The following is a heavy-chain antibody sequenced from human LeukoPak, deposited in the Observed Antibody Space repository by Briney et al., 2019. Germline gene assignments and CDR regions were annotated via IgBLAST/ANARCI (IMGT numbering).Heavy chain of an antibody. D-gene: IGHD2-15*01. V-gene: IGHV3-33*01. CDR1: GFTFSTYA. CDR2: IWHDGSNK. CDR3: ARSQYCSGGSCYRLGDY. J-gene: IGHJ4*02. Sequence: GRSLRLSCAASGFTFSTYAMHWVRQAPGKGLEWVAVIWHDGSNKYYADSVKGRFTISRDNSKNTLYLQMDSLRAEDTVVYYCARSQYCSGGSCYRLGDYWGQGTLVTVSS.